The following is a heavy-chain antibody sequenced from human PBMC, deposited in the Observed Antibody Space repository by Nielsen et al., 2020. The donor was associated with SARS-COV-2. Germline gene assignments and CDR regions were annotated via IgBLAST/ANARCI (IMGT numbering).Heavy chain of an antibody. J-gene: IGHJ5*02. Sequence: WIRQSPSRGLEWLGRTYYRSKWYNDYAVSVKSRITINPDTSKNQFSLQLNSVTPEDTAVYYCARNYYDSSGYYPGWFDPWGQGTLVTVSS. D-gene: IGHD3-22*01. V-gene: IGHV6-1*01. CDR2: TYYRSKWYN. CDR3: ARNYYDSSGYYPGWFDP.